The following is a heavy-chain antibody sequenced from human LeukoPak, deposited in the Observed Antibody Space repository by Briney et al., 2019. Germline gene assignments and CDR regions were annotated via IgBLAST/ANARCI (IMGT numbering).Heavy chain of an antibody. V-gene: IGHV3-21*01. D-gene: IGHD2-15*01. CDR2: ISSSSSYI. CDR3: ARDDYSVAATGLDY. J-gene: IGHJ4*02. CDR1: GFTFSSYS. Sequence: GGSLRLSCAASGFTFSSYSMNWVRQAPGKGLEWVSSISSSSSYIYYADSVKGRFTISRDNAKNSLYLQMNSLRAEDTAVYYCARDDYSVAATGLDYWGQGTLVTVSS.